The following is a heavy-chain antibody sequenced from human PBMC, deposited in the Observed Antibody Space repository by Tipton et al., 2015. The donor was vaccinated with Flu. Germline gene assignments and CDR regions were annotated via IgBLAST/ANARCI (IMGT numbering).Heavy chain of an antibody. CDR3: GRECGGFPPSCPYAMGV. D-gene: IGHD2-21*01. Sequence: SLRLSCAASGVTFRGVGMSWGRQAPGQGLEREANSKQDGSAKYYVDSVKGRFTISIDNAKNSVYLQMNSLRAEETAVDYCGRECGGFPPSCPYAMGVWGQGPPVTVSS. V-gene: IGHV3-7*01. CDR2: SKQDGSAK. CDR1: GVTFRGVG. J-gene: IGHJ6*02.